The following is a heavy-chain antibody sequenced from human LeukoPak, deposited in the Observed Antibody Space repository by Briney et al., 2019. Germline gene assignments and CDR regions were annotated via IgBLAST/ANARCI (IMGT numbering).Heavy chain of an antibody. Sequence: PGGSLRLSCAASGFTFSSYWMSWVRQAPGKGLEWVANIKQDGSEKYYVDSVKGRFTISRDNAKNSLYLQMNSLRAEDTAVYYCARGGDYYDNPYNWFDPWGQGTLVTVSS. CDR1: GFTFSSYW. D-gene: IGHD3-22*01. CDR3: ARGGDYYDNPYNWFDP. V-gene: IGHV3-7*01. CDR2: IKQDGSEK. J-gene: IGHJ5*02.